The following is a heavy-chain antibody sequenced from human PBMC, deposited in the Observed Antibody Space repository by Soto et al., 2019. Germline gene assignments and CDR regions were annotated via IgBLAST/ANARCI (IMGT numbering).Heavy chain of an antibody. CDR2: ISSSSSYI. CDR1: GFTFSSYS. CDR3: ARDHGLSSYAFDI. V-gene: IGHV3-21*01. Sequence: EVQLVESGGGPVKPGGSLRLSCAASGFTFSSYSMNWVRQAPGKGLEWVSSISSSSSYIYYADSVKGRFTISRDNAKNSLYLQMNSLRAEDTAVYYCARDHGLSSYAFDIWGQGTMVTVSS. J-gene: IGHJ3*02. D-gene: IGHD2-15*01.